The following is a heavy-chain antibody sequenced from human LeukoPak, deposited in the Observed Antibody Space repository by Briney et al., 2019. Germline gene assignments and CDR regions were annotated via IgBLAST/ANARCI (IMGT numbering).Heavy chain of an antibody. V-gene: IGHV1-2*02. CDR1: GYTFTGYY. CDR3: ARVTNYYYMDV. Sequence: ASVKVSCKASGYTFTGYYIHWVRQAPGQGLEWMGWINPNSGGTNYAQKFQGRVTMTRDTSVSTAYMELSGLKSDDTAVYYCARVTNYYYMDVWGKGTTVTVSS. CDR2: INPNSGGT. D-gene: IGHD1-14*01. J-gene: IGHJ6*03.